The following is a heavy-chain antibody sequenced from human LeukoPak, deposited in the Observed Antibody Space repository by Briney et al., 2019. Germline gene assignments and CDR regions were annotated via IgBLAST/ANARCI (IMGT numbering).Heavy chain of an antibody. J-gene: IGHJ6*03. CDR3: ARGPLSLVNYYMDV. D-gene: IGHD2-2*01. Sequence: ASVKVSCKASGYTFTGYYMHWVRQATGQGLEWMGWMNPNSGNTGYAQKFQGRVTMTRNTSISTAYMELSSLRSEDTAVYYCARGPLSLVNYYMDVWGKGTTVTISS. CDR1: GYTFTGYY. CDR2: MNPNSGNT. V-gene: IGHV1-8*02.